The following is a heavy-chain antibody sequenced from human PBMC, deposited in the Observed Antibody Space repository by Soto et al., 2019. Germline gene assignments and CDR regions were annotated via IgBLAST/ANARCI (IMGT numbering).Heavy chain of an antibody. D-gene: IGHD2-15*01. Sequence: GASVKVCCKASGYTLTGYYMQWVRQAPGQGLEWMGIINPSGGSTSYAQKFQGRVTMTRDTSTSTVYMELSSLRSEDTAVYYCAREKRCSGGSCGYYYYGMDVWGQGTTVTVSS. CDR3: AREKRCSGGSCGYYYYGMDV. CDR1: GYTLTGYY. V-gene: IGHV1-46*01. J-gene: IGHJ6*02. CDR2: INPSGGST.